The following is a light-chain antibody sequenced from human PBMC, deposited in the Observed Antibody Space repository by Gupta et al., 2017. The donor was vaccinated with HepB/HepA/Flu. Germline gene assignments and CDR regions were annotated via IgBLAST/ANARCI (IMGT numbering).Light chain of an antibody. CDR3: AAWDDSLNGFV. CDR1: SSNIGSNA. J-gene: IGLJ1*01. V-gene: IGLV1-44*01. Sequence: QSVLTQPPSASETPGQRVIISCYGSSSNIGSNAVSWYQQLTGTAPKLLSYKNNERPSGVPDRISGSKSGTSAYLAISGLQSEDEAEDDCAAWDDSLNGFVFGTGTKV. CDR2: KNN.